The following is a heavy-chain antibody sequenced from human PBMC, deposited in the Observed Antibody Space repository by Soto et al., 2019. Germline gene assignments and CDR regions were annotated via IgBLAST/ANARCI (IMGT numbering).Heavy chain of an antibody. CDR3: AAAATIDTYYFDY. V-gene: IGHV1-24*01. Sequence: ASVKVSCKVSGYTLTELSMHWLRQAPGKGLEWMGGFDPEDGETIYAQKFQGRVTMTEDTSTDTAYMELSSLRSEDTAVYYCAAAATIDTYYFDYWGQGTLVTVSS. D-gene: IGHD5-12*01. CDR2: FDPEDGET. J-gene: IGHJ4*02. CDR1: GYTLTELS.